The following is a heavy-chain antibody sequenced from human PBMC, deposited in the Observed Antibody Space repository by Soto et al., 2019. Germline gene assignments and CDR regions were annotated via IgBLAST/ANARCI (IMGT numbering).Heavy chain of an antibody. V-gene: IGHV3-23*01. J-gene: IGHJ4*02. CDR2: ISGSGGST. Sequence: GGSLRLSCAASGFTFSSYAMSWVRQAPGKGLEWVSAISGSGGSTYYADSVKGRFTISRDNSKNTLYLQMNSLRAEDTAVYYCAKDPDYYGSGSPYYFDYWGQGTLVTVSS. CDR1: GFTFSSYA. CDR3: AKDPDYYGSGSPYYFDY. D-gene: IGHD3-10*01.